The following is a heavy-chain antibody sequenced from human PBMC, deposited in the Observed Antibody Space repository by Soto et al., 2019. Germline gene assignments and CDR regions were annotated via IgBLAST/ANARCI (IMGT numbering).Heavy chain of an antibody. CDR3: AKGYRFGYDFLFPDY. CDR1: GFAFSTYA. J-gene: IGHJ4*02. V-gene: IGHV3-23*01. D-gene: IGHD3-3*01. Sequence: EVQLLESGGGLGQPGGSLRLSCAASGFAFSTYAMGWVRQASGKGLEWVSSIHNSGGTTYYADSVKGRFTISRDNSKNTLYLQMNSVRAEDTAVYYCAKGYRFGYDFLFPDYWGQGTLVTVSS. CDR2: IHNSGGTT.